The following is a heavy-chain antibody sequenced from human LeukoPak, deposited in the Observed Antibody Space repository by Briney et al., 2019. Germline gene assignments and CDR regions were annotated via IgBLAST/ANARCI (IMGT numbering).Heavy chain of an antibody. V-gene: IGHV4-59*01. D-gene: IGHD1-1*01. CDR3: ARVATTRGYCDY. CDR1: GGSISSYY. Sequence: SETLSLTCTVSGGSISSYYWSWIRQPPGKGLEWIGYIYYSGSTNYNPSLKSRVTISLDTSKNQFSLELSSVSAADTAVYYCARVATTRGYCDYWGQGTLVSVSS. J-gene: IGHJ4*02. CDR2: IYYSGST.